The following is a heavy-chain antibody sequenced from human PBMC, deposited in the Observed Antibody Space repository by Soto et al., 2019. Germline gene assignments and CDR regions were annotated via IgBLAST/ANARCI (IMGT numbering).Heavy chain of an antibody. J-gene: IGHJ5*02. CDR2: INHTGGT. CDR3: ATRITVFGLLIPPFDP. D-gene: IGHD3-3*01. Sequence: SATLSLTCAVSGWSFSGYYLNLIRKHQGKGLEWIGEINHTGGTHYNPSLKSRVTMSVDTSKNQFSLRLSSVTAADTAIYYCATRITVFGLLIPPFDPWGQGTQVTVSS. CDR1: GWSFSGYY. V-gene: IGHV4-34*01.